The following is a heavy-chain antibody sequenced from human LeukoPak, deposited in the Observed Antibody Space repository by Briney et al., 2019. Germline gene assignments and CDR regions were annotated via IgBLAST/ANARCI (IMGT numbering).Heavy chain of an antibody. D-gene: IGHD3-22*01. J-gene: IGHJ4*02. V-gene: IGHV1-3*01. CDR2: INAGNGNT. CDR1: GYTFTSYA. Sequence: ASVKVSCKTSGYTFTSYAIHWVRQAPGQRLEWMGWINAGNGNTEYSQNFQGRVTITRDTSASTAYMELSSLRSEDTAVYYCARGRSYYYDTSGYYRPEIYFDYWGQGTLVTVSS. CDR3: ARGRSYYYDTSGYYRPEIYFDY.